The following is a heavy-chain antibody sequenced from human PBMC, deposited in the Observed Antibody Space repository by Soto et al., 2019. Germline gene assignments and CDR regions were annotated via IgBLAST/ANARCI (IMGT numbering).Heavy chain of an antibody. CDR1: GGSFSGYC. CDR2: INHSGST. V-gene: IGHV4-34*01. CDR3: ARYTAMVNKRYYYMDV. J-gene: IGHJ6*03. D-gene: IGHD5-18*01. Sequence: ETLSLTCAVYGGSFSGYCWSWIRQPPGKGLEWIGEINHSGSTNYNPSLKSRVTISVDTSKNQFSLKLSSVTAADTAVYYCARYTAMVNKRYYYMDVWGKGTTVTVSS.